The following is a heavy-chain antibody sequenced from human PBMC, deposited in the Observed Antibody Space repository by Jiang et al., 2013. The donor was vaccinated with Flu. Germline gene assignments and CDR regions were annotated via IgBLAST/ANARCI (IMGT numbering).Heavy chain of an antibody. V-gene: IGHV5-51*01. CDR3: ARQPGYSSAGYFDY. CDR2: IYPGDSDT. Sequence: GWVRQMPGKGLEWMGIIYPGDSDTRYSPSFQGQVTISADKSISTAYLQWSSLKASDTAMYYCARQPGYSSAGYFDYWGQGTLVTVSS. J-gene: IGHJ4*02. D-gene: IGHD6-25*01.